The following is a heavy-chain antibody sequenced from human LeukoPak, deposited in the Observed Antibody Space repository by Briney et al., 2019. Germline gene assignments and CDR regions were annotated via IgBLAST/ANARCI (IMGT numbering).Heavy chain of an antibody. V-gene: IGHV1-69*13. CDR2: IIPIFGTA. Sequence: AASVKVSCKASGYTFTSYGISWVRQAPGQGLEWMGGIIPIFGTANYAQKFQGRVTITADESTSTAYMELSSLRSEDTAVYYCARDRASETRKYYYDSSGWDYYYMDVWGKGTTVTISS. D-gene: IGHD3-22*01. J-gene: IGHJ6*03. CDR3: ARDRASETRKYYYDSSGWDYYYMDV. CDR1: GYTFTSYG.